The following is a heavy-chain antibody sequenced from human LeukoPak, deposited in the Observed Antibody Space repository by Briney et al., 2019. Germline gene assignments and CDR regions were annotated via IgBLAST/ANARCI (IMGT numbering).Heavy chain of an antibody. D-gene: IGHD3-3*01. V-gene: IGHV4-34*01. J-gene: IGHJ2*01. CDR2: INHSGST. CDR3: ARDTEYDFWSGYYPAGWYFDL. Sequence: SETLSLTCAAYGGSFSGYYWSWIRQPPGKGLEWIGEINHSGSTNYNPSLKSRVTISVDTSKNQFSLKLSSVTAADTAVYYCARDTEYDFWSGYYPAGWYFDLWGRGTLVTVSS. CDR1: GGSFSGYY.